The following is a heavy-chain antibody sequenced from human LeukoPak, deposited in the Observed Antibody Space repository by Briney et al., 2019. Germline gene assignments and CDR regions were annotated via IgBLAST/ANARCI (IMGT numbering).Heavy chain of an antibody. CDR3: ARSQGYYDSSGYYIR. V-gene: IGHV3-48*03. Sequence: GGSLRLSCAASGFTFSSYEMNWVRQAPGKGLEWVSYISSSGSTIYYADSVKGRFTIPRDNAKNSLYLQMNSLRAEDTAVYYCARSQGYYDSSGYYIRWGQGTLVTVSS. CDR2: ISSSGSTI. CDR1: GFTFSSYE. J-gene: IGHJ4*02. D-gene: IGHD3-22*01.